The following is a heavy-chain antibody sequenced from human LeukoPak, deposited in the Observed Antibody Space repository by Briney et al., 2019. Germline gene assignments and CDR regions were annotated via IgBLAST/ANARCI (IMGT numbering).Heavy chain of an antibody. CDR3: ARDKIVGATHFDY. J-gene: IGHJ4*02. Sequence: GGSLRLSCAASGFTFSGYWMSWVRQAPGKGLEWVANIKQDGSEIYYVDSAKGRFTISRDNAKNSLYLQMNSLRAEDTAVYYCARDKIVGATHFDYWGQGALVTVSS. CDR2: IKQDGSEI. CDR1: GFTFSGYW. D-gene: IGHD1-26*01. V-gene: IGHV3-7*01.